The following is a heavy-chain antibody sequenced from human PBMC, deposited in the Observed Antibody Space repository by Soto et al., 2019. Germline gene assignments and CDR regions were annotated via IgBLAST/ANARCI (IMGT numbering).Heavy chain of an antibody. CDR1: GGSISSYY. V-gene: IGHV4-59*08. CDR3: ATEAVAGTFDY. D-gene: IGHD6-19*01. Sequence: SETLSLTCTVSGGSISSYYWSWIRQPPGKGLEWIGYIYYSGSTNYNPSLKSRVTISVDTSKNQFSLKLSSVTAADTAVYYCATEAVAGTFDYWGQGTLVTVSS. CDR2: IYYSGST. J-gene: IGHJ4*02.